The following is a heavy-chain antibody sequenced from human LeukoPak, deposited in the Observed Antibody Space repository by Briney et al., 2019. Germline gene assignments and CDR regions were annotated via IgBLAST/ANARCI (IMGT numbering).Heavy chain of an antibody. J-gene: IGHJ4*02. Sequence: GGSLRLSCAASGFIFSSYGIHWVRQAPGKGLEWVAVISYDGRKKFYADSVKGRFTISRDNSKNTLYLQMNSLRAEDTAVYYCAKDRNDTQKGLYYFDYWGQGTLVTVSS. D-gene: IGHD3-22*01. V-gene: IGHV3-30*18. CDR2: ISYDGRKK. CDR1: GFIFSSYG. CDR3: AKDRNDTQKGLYYFDY.